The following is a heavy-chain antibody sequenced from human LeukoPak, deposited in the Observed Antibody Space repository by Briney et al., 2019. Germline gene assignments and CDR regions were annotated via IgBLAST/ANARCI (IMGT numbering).Heavy chain of an antibody. CDR1: GFTFDDYA. V-gene: IGHV3-9*01. CDR2: ISWNSGST. J-gene: IGHJ3*02. D-gene: IGHD3-10*01. CDR3: EKGGEEEKLWFVTDFDI. Sequence: GGSLRLSCAASGFTFDDYAMHWVRQAPGKGLEWVSGISWNSGSTVYADSVKGRFTISRDNAKNSLYLQMNSMRAEETALYYGEKGGEEEKLWFVTDFDIWGQGTMVTVSS.